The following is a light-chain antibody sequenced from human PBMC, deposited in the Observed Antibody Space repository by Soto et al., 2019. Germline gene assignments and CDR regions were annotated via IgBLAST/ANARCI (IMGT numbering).Light chain of an antibody. V-gene: IGLV2-14*01. J-gene: IGLJ1*01. CDR1: SSDVGGYNY. Sequence: QSVLTQPSSVSGSPGQSITISCTGTSSDVGGYNYVSWYQQHPVKAPKLMIYEVSNRPSGVSNRFSGSKSGNTASLAISGLQAEDEADYCCSSYTSSSTPLYVFGTGTKVTVL. CDR3: SSYTSSSTPLYV. CDR2: EVS.